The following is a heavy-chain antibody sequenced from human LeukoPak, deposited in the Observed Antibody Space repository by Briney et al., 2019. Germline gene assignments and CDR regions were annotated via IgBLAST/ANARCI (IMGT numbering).Heavy chain of an antibody. CDR3: ARDCRGYSYGCYYGMDV. D-gene: IGHD5-18*01. Sequence: PSETLSLTCTVSGGSISSYYWSWIRQPPGKGLEWIGYIYYSGSTNYNPSLKSRATISADTSKNQFSLKLSSVTAADTAVYYCARDCRGYSYGCYYGMDVWGQGTTVTVSS. CDR2: IYYSGST. V-gene: IGHV4-59*01. CDR1: GGSISSYY. J-gene: IGHJ6*02.